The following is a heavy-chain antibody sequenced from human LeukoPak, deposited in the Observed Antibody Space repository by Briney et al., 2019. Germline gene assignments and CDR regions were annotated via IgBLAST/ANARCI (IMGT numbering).Heavy chain of an antibody. Sequence: SSQTLSLTCTVSGGSISSGGYYWNWIRQHPGKGLEWIGYIYYSGSTYYNPSLKSRVTISVDTSKNQFSLKLSSVTAADTAVYYCARFREVTIGIYYYALDVWGQGTTVTVSS. V-gene: IGHV4-31*03. CDR2: IYYSGST. J-gene: IGHJ6*02. CDR1: GGSISSGGYY. CDR3: ARFREVTIGIYYYALDV. D-gene: IGHD3-9*01.